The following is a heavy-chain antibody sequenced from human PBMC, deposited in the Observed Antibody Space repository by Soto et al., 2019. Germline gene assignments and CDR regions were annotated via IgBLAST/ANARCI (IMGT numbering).Heavy chain of an antibody. CDR1: GGSISSGGYY. CDR3: ARDALLVYCSGGSCEYNWFDP. V-gene: IGHV4-31*03. Sequence: SETLSLTCTVSGGSISSGGYYWSWIRQHPGKGLEWIGYIYYSGSTYYNPSLKRRVTISVDTSKNQYSLKLRYVTAADTAVYYCARDALLVYCSGGSCEYNWFDPWGQGTLVTVSS. D-gene: IGHD2-15*01. CDR2: IYYSGST. J-gene: IGHJ5*02.